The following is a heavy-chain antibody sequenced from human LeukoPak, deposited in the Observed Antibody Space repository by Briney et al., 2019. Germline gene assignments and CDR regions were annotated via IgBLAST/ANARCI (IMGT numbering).Heavy chain of an antibody. J-gene: IGHJ4*02. CDR3: ARRSGALSLDY. CDR2: INSDGSST. V-gene: IGHV3-74*01. D-gene: IGHD1-1*01. Sequence: GGSLRLSCVASGFTFSDYWMHWVRQAPGKGLVWVSRINSDGSSTSDAYSVKGRFTISRDNAKNTVYLQMNSLRAEDTAVYYCARRSGALSLDYWGQGTLVTVSS. CDR1: GFTFSDYW.